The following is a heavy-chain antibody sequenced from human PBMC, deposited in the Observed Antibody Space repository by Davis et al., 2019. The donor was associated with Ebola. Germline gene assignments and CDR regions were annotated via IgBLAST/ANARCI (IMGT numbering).Heavy chain of an antibody. Sequence: PGGSLRLSCAASGFTFTDYYMRWFRQAPGKGLEWLSYMSGSSNYRQYADSVKGRFTISRDNAKNSVYLQINRLRAEDTAVYYCGSMIYYGSGSYSEGLGSWGQGTLVTVSS. D-gene: IGHD3-10*01. CDR1: GFTFTDYY. J-gene: IGHJ5*02. V-gene: IGHV3-11*06. CDR2: MSGSSNYR. CDR3: GSMIYYGSGSYSEGLGS.